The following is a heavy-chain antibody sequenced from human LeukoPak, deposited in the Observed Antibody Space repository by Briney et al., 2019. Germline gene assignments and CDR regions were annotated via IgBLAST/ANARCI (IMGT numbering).Heavy chain of an antibody. D-gene: IGHD5-24*01. CDR2: IYYSGST. CDR3: ARSEMATIRGFDY. CDR1: GGSISSYY. Sequence: PSETLSLTCNVSGGSISSYYWSWVRQPPGKGLEWIGYIYYSGSTNYNPSLKSRVTISVDTSKNQFSLKLSSVPAADTAVYYCARSEMATIRGFDYWGQGTLVIVSS. V-gene: IGHV4-59*01. J-gene: IGHJ4*02.